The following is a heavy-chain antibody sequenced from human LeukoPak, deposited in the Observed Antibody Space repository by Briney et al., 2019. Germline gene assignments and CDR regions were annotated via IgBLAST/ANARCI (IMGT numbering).Heavy chain of an antibody. D-gene: IGHD3-10*01. CDR1: GFTFSRYA. CDR2: ISGRGGRT. J-gene: IGHJ4*02. CDR3: ARDSATKVRGPVIGSTDF. Sequence: PGGSLRLSCTASGFTFSRYAMSWVRQAPGKGLEWVSDISGRGGRTDYADSVKGRFTISRDNAKNSLYLQMNSLRAEDTAVYYCARDSATKVRGPVIGSTDFWGQGTLVTVSS. V-gene: IGHV3-23*01.